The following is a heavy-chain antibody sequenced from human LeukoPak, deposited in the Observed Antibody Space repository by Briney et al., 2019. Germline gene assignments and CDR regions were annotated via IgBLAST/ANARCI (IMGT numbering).Heavy chain of an antibody. D-gene: IGHD5-18*01. V-gene: IGHV1-18*01. CDR1: GYNFISYD. Sequence: ASVKVSCKASGYNFISYDINWVRQAPGQGLEWMGWISAYNGNTNYAQELQGRVTVTTDTSTSTAYMELRSLRSDDTAVYYCAREKSRYKYGYNYWGQGTLVTVSS. J-gene: IGHJ4*02. CDR3: AREKSRYKYGYNY. CDR2: ISAYNGNT.